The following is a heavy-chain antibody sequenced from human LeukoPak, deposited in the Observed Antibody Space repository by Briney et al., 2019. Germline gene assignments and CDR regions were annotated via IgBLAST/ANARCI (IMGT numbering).Heavy chain of an antibody. Sequence: ASVKVSCKASGYTFIVYYMHWVRQAPGKGLEWMGLINPSGGSTSYAQKFQGRVTMTRDTSTSTVYMELSSLRSEDTAVYYCARAGQYQLLFVAFDIWGQGTIVTVSS. CDR1: GYTFIVYY. CDR3: ARAGQYQLLFVAFDI. V-gene: IGHV1-46*01. CDR2: INPSGGST. J-gene: IGHJ3*02. D-gene: IGHD2-2*01.